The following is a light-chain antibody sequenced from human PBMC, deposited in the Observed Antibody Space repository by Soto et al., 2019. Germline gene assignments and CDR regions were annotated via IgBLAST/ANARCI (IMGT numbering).Light chain of an antibody. V-gene: IGKV1-39*01. Sequence: DIQMTQSPSSLSASVGDRVTITCRASQTISKYLNWYQHKPGKGPKLLIYGASTLQSGVSSRFSGSGSGTDFTLTISSLQPEDVATYYCQQSNSIPPRTFGQGTKVDIK. CDR2: GAS. J-gene: IGKJ1*01. CDR3: QQSNSIPPRT. CDR1: QTISKY.